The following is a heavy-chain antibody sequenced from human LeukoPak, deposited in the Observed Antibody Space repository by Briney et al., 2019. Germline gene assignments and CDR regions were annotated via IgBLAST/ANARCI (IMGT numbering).Heavy chain of an antibody. J-gene: IGHJ4*02. V-gene: IGHV4-34*01. Sequence: SETLSLTCAVYGGSFSGYYWSWIRQPPGKGLEWIGEINHSGSTNYNPSLKSRVTISVDTSKNQFSLKLSSVTAADTAVYYCAGGAFEDYVWGRVQTFDYWGQGTLVTVSS. CDR3: AGGAFEDYVWGRVQTFDY. CDR2: INHSGST. D-gene: IGHD3-16*01. CDR1: GGSFSGYY.